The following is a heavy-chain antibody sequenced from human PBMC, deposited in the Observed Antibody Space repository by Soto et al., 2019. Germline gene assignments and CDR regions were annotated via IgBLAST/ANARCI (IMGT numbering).Heavy chain of an antibody. J-gene: IGHJ4*02. CDR1: GCIFSNFV. CDR3: ASPGYDRSDYFPNAH. Sequence: SVKVSCKASGCIFSNFVITWVRQAPGHGLEWMGQIIPVFGTPNYAQMFQGRVTITADESTSTAYMELSSLRSDDTAVYYCASPGYDRSDYFPNAHWGQGTLVTVSS. V-gene: IGHV1-69*13. CDR2: IIPVFGTP. D-gene: IGHD3-22*01.